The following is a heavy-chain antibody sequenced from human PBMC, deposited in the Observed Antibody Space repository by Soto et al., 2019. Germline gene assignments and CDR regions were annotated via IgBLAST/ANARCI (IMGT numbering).Heavy chain of an antibody. CDR1: GYSFTSYW. Sequence: GESLKISCKGSGYSFTSYWIGWVRQMPGKGLEWMGIIYPGDSDTRYSPSFQGQVTISADKSISTAYLQWSSLKASDTAMYYCARLRVATITPFDAFDIWGQGTMVTVSS. CDR3: ARLRVATITPFDAFDI. J-gene: IGHJ3*02. D-gene: IGHD5-12*01. CDR2: IYPGDSDT. V-gene: IGHV5-51*01.